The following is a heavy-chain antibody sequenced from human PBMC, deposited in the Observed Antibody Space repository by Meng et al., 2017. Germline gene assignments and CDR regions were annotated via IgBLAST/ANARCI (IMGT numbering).Heavy chain of an antibody. CDR2: ISYDGSNK. V-gene: IGHV3-30*04. CDR3: AGIPRPSEGDFGY. CDR1: GFTFSSYA. J-gene: IGHJ4*02. D-gene: IGHD2-2*02. Sequence: GGSLRLSCAASGFTFSSYAMHWVRQAPGKGLEWVAVISYDGSNKYYADSVKGRFTISRDNSKNTLYLQMNSLRAEDTAVYYCAGIPRPSEGDFGYWGQGTLVTVSS.